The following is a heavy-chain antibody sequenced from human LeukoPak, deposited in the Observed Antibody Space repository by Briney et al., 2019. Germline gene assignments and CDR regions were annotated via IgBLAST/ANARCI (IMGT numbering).Heavy chain of an antibody. J-gene: IGHJ4*02. V-gene: IGHV3-23*01. CDR3: AKGVYYYDSSGYYYPRAYFDY. D-gene: IGHD3-22*01. CDR2: ISGSGDLT. CDR1: GFTFSSSA. Sequence: GGSLRLSCAASGFTFSSSAMSWVRQAPGKGLEWVSFISGSGDLTYYADSLKGRFTISRDNSKNTLSLQMNSLRAEDTAVYYCAKGVYYYDSSGYYYPRAYFDYWGQGTLVTVSS.